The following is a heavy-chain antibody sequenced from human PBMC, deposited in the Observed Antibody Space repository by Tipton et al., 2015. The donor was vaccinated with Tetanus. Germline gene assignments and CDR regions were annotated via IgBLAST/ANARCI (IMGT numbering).Heavy chain of an antibody. CDR1: GFTFDDYA. CDR2: ISWNSGSI. V-gene: IGHV3-9*01. CDR3: AKEIRQGIVGASGGVFDI. J-gene: IGHJ3*02. D-gene: IGHD1-26*01. Sequence: SLRLSCAASGFTFDDYAMHWVRQAPGKGLEWVSGISWNSGSIGYADSVKGRFTISRDNAKNSLYLQMNSLRAEDTALYYCAKEIRQGIVGASGGVFDIWRQGPMPAVSA.